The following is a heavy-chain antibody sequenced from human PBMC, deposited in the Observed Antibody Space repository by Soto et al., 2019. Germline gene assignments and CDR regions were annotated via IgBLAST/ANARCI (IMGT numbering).Heavy chain of an antibody. CDR1: GYTFTNYW. CDR2: IYPGDSDT. Sequence: PGESLKISCKGSGYTFTNYWIGWVRQMPGKGLEWMGIIYPGDSDTKYNPSFQGQVTISADKSITTTYLQWSSLKASDTAIYYCVGSIFYYVMDVWGQGTTVTGAS. J-gene: IGHJ6*02. V-gene: IGHV5-51*01. CDR3: VGSIFYYVMDV. D-gene: IGHD6-6*01.